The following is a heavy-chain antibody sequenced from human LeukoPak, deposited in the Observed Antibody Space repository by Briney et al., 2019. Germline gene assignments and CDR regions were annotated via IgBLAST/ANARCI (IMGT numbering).Heavy chain of an antibody. D-gene: IGHD2-15*01. CDR2: FDPEDGET. J-gene: IGHJ4*02. CDR1: GYTLTELS. Sequence: GASVKVSCKVSGYTLTELSMHWVRRAPGKGLEWMGGFDPEDGETIYAQKFQGRVTMTEDTSTDTAYMELSSLRSEDTAVYYCATDDHSVVVAAAGYNYWGQGTLVTVSS. CDR3: ATDDHSVVVAAAGYNY. V-gene: IGHV1-24*01.